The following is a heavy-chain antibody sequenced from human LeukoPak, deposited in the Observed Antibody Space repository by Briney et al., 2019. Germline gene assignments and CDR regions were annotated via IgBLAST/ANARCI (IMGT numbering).Heavy chain of an antibody. CDR2: IYHSGST. V-gene: IGHV4-38-2*01. Sequence: SETLSLTCAVSGYSISSGYYWGWIRQPPGKGREWIGSIYHSGSTYYNPSLKSRVTISVDTSKNQFSLKLSSVTAADTAVYYCARRILYCSSTSCYLWDYWGQGTLVTVSS. CDR1: GYSISSGYY. CDR3: ARRILYCSSTSCYLWDY. J-gene: IGHJ4*02. D-gene: IGHD2-2*01.